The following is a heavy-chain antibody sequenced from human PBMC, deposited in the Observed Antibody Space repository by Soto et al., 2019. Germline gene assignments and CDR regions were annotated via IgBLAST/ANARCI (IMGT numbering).Heavy chain of an antibody. V-gene: IGHV4-59*01. CDR2: IYYSGST. D-gene: IGHD3-3*01. Sequence: SETLSLTCTVSGGSISSYYLSWIRQPPGKGLEWIGYIYYSGSTNYNPSLKSRVTISADTSKNQFSLKLSSVTAADTAVYYCARGGVWSGYYFDYWGQGTLVTSPQ. J-gene: IGHJ4*02. CDR3: ARGGVWSGYYFDY. CDR1: GGSISSYY.